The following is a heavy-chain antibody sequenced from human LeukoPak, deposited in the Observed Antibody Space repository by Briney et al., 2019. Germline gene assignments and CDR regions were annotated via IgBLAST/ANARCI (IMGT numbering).Heavy chain of an antibody. J-gene: IGHJ4*02. CDR2: ISSSGSTI. CDR1: GFTFSSYE. D-gene: IGHD5-24*01. CDR3: AKVALKWLQFGGLGY. V-gene: IGHV3-48*03. Sequence: GGSLRLSCAASGFTFSSYEMNWVRQAPGKGLEWVSYISSSGSTIYYADSVKGRFTISRDNSKNSLYLQMNSLRTEDTALYYCAKVALKWLQFGGLGYWGQGTLVTVSS.